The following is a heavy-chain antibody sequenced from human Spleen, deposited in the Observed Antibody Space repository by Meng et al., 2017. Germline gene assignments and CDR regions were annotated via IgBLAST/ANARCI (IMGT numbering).Heavy chain of an antibody. D-gene: IGHD3-3*01. CDR1: GGTFSSYA. CDR3: ARNTMAPFDY. CDR2: IIPIFGTA. Sequence: SVKVSCKASGGTFSSYAISWVRQAPGQGLEWMGGIIPIFGTANYAQKFQGRVTITADESTSTAYMELRSLRSDDTAVYYCARNTMAPFDYWGQGTLVTVSS. J-gene: IGHJ4*02. V-gene: IGHV1-69*13.